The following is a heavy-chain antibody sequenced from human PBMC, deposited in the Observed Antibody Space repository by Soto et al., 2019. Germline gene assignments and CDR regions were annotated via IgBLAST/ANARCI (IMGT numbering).Heavy chain of an antibody. CDR1: GFTFSDYY. Sequence: GGSLRLSCAASGFTFSDYYMSWIRQAPGKGLEWVSYISSSGDIIYYADSVKGRFTISRDNARNSLYLQMNSLRAEDTAVYYCARDLGYYASSGYFDYWGQGALVTVSS. CDR3: ARDLGYYASSGYFDY. V-gene: IGHV3-11*01. J-gene: IGHJ4*02. CDR2: ISSSGDII. D-gene: IGHD3-22*01.